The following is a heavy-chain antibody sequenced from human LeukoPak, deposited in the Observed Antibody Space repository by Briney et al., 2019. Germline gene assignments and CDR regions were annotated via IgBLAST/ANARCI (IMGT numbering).Heavy chain of an antibody. CDR1: GSTFGDYA. J-gene: IGHJ5*02. CDR3: TLLVLFDP. Sequence: PGRSLRLSCTASGSTFGDYAMSWVRQAPGKGLEWVGRIKSKTDGGTTDYAAPVEGRFTISRDDSKNTLYLQMNSLKTEDTAVYYCTLLVLFDPWGQGTLVTVSS. CDR2: IKSKTDGGTT. V-gene: IGHV3-15*01. D-gene: IGHD2-21*01.